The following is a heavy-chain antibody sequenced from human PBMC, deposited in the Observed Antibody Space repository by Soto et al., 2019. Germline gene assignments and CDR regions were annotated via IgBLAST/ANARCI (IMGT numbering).Heavy chain of an antibody. CDR2: IYYSGGT. CDR1: GGSMSSYY. J-gene: IGHJ4*02. CDR3: ARWEGGDSFFGF. Sequence: QVQLQESGPGLVKPSETLSLTCSVSGGSMSSYYWSWIRQPPGKGLEWIGYIYYSGGTNYNPSLKRRLTIAIDTSKPQFSLKLSSVTTADTAVYYCARWEGGDSFFGFWGQGTLVTVSS. V-gene: IGHV4-59*01. D-gene: IGHD3-16*01.